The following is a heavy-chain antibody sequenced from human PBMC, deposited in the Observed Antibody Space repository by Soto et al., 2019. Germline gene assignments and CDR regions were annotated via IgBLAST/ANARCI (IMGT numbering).Heavy chain of an antibody. J-gene: IGHJ5*02. V-gene: IGHV1-69*13. Sequence: GASVKVSCKASGDTFSSHAISWVRQAPGQGLEWMGGIIPIYGTTNYAQKFQDRVTITADESTSTAYMELSSLRSDDTAVYYCARDLGGCSAGSCRYNWFDPWGQGTLVTVSS. CDR2: IIPIYGTT. CDR1: GDTFSSHA. CDR3: ARDLGGCSAGSCRYNWFDP. D-gene: IGHD2-15*01.